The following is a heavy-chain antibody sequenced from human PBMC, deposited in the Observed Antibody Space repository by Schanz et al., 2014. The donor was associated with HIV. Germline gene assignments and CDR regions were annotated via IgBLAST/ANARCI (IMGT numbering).Heavy chain of an antibody. CDR2: ISGSSIT. CDR3: ALSRPSGYGGSWYFDL. D-gene: IGHD2-15*01. CDR1: GFTFSSYG. V-gene: IGHV3-NL1*01. Sequence: QVQLVESGGGVVQPGRSLRLSCAASGFTFSSYGMHWVRQVPGKGLEWVSAISGSSITYSADSVKGRFTISRDNSKNTLYLQMNSLRAEDTAVYYCALSRPSGYGGSWYFDLWGRGTLVAVSS. J-gene: IGHJ2*01.